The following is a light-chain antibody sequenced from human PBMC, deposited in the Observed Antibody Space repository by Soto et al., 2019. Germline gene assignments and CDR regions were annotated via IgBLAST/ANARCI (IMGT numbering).Light chain of an antibody. J-gene: IGKJ1*01. CDR3: QQYGSSPRT. CDR2: GAS. Sequence: EIVLTQSPGALSLSPGERATLSCGASQSVSSSYLAWYQQKPGQAPRLLIYGASTRATGIPDRFSGSGSGIDFTLTISRLEPEEFAVYYCQQYGSSPRTFGQGTKVEIK. CDR1: QSVSSSY. V-gene: IGKV3-20*01.